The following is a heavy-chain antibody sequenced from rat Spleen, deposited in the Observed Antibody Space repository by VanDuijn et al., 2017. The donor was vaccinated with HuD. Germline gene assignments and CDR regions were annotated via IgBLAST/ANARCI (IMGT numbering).Heavy chain of an antibody. J-gene: IGHJ1*01. CDR3: ARGGYGSYIYGFFDF. CDR1: GLSLTSNS. Sequence: QVQLKESGPGLVQPSQTLSLTCTVSGLSLTSNSVNWIRQPPGKGLEWMGIKWSNGGTDYNSAIKSRLSSSRDTSKSQVFLKMNSLQTEDTAMYFCARGGYGSYIYGFFDFWGPGTMVTVSS. CDR2: KWSNGGT. D-gene: IGHD1-2*01. V-gene: IGHV2-47*01.